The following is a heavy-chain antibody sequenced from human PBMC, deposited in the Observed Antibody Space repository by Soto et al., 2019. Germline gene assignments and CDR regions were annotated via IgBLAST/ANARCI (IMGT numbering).Heavy chain of an antibody. CDR1: GGSISSYY. J-gene: IGHJ4*02. CDR3: ASWDYGDYRAFGY. D-gene: IGHD4-17*01. CDR2: IYYSGST. V-gene: IGHV4-59*01. Sequence: QVQLQESGPGLVKPSETLSLTCTVSGGSISSYYWSWIRQPPGKGLEWIGYIYYSGSTNYNPSLKSRVTISVDTSKNQFSLKLSSVTAADTAVYYCASWDYGDYRAFGYWGQGTLVTVSS.